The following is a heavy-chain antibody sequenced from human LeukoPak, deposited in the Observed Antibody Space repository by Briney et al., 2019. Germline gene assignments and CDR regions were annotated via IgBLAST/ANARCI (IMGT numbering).Heavy chain of an antibody. D-gene: IGHD5-18*01. CDR2: INPSGGST. J-gene: IGHJ4*02. Sequence: ASVKVSCTVSGYTLTELSMHWVRLAPGQGLEWMGIINPSGGSTSYAQKFQGRVTMTRDTSTSTVYMELSSLRSEDTAVYYCARGDVDTAMVTIDYWGQGTLVTVSS. V-gene: IGHV1-46*01. CDR1: GYTLTELS. CDR3: ARGDVDTAMVTIDY.